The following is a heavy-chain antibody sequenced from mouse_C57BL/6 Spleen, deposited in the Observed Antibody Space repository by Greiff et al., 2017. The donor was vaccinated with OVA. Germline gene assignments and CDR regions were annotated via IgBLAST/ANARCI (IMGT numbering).Heavy chain of an antibody. V-gene: IGHV1-26*01. CDR2: INPNNGGT. Sequence: VQLQQSGPELVKPGASVKISCKASGYTFTDYYMNWVKQSHGKSLEWIGDINPNNGGTSYNQKFKGKATLTVDKSSSTAYMELRSLTSEDSAVYYCARGGTGTWYFDVWGTGTTVTVSS. CDR1: GYTFTDYY. D-gene: IGHD4-1*01. CDR3: ARGGTGTWYFDV. J-gene: IGHJ1*03.